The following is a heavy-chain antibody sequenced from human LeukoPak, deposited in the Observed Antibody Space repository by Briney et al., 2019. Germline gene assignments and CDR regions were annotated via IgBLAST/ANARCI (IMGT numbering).Heavy chain of an antibody. CDR2: IFYSGST. CDR1: GGSISSRGHY. D-gene: IGHD6-19*01. J-gene: IGHJ4*02. CDR3: ARHTGGGWSCFDW. Sequence: SETLSLTCTVSGGSISSRGHYWGWVRQSPGKGLEWIGNIFYSGSTYYNPSLKSRVTISVDTSNNQSSLKVTSVTAANPAVYYCARHTGGGWSCFDWWGQGTLVTVSS. V-gene: IGHV4-39*01.